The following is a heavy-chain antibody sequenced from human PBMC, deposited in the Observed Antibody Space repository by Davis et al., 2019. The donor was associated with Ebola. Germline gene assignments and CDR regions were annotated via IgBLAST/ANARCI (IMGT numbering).Heavy chain of an antibody. CDR3: ARAIFYYYYGMDV. CDR1: GFTFSSYS. CDR2: ISSSSSYI. Sequence: GESLKISCAASGFTFSSYSMNWVRQASGKGLDWVSSISSSSSYIYYADSVKGRFTISRDNAKNSLNLLMNSLRAEDTAVYYCARAIFYYYYGMDVWGQGTTVTVSS. D-gene: IGHD3-9*01. V-gene: IGHV3-21*01. J-gene: IGHJ6*02.